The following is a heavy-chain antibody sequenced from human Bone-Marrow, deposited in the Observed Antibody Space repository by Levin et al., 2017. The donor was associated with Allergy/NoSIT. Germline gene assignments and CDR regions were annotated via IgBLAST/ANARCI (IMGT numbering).Heavy chain of an antibody. D-gene: IGHD4-17*01. CDR2: IYNTGST. CDR1: GVSISSGDYF. CDR3: AGHFERGGAPGRSVTFDY. J-gene: IGHJ4*02. V-gene: IGHV4-30-4*01. Sequence: KSSETLSLTCSVSGVSISSGDYFWSWVRQPPGKGLEYIGYIYNTGSTYYNPSLKGRLTMSVDTYTNQFSLKLSSVTAADTAVYYCAGHFERGGAPGRSVTFDYWGQGTLVTVSS.